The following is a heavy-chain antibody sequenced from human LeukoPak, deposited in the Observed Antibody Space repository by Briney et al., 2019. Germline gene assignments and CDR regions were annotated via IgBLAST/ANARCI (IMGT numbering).Heavy chain of an antibody. CDR1: GYSISTAYY. V-gene: IGHV4-38-2*02. D-gene: IGHD5-18*01. CDR2: IFHSGST. Sequence: SETLSLTCTVSGYSISTAYYWGWVRQPPGKGLEWIGNIFHSGSTYYNPSLKSRVTISVDTSKNQFSLKLSSVTATDTAVYYCARRGGYSYGYYERGINWFDPWGQGTLVTVSS. J-gene: IGHJ5*02. CDR3: ARRGGYSYGYYERGINWFDP.